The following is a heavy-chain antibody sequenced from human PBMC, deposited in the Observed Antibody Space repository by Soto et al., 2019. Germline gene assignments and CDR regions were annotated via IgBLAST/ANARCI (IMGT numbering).Heavy chain of an antibody. CDR1: GFTFSSYA. CDR2: ISGSGGST. J-gene: IGHJ4*02. D-gene: IGHD3-10*01. Sequence: EVQLLESGGGLVQPGGSLRLSCAASGFTFSSYAMSWVRQAPGKGLEWVSAISGSGGSTYYADSVKGRFTISRDNSKNTLYLQMNSLRAEDTAVYYCTKDPLGRGSGSDYWGQGTLVTVSS. CDR3: TKDPLGRGSGSDY. V-gene: IGHV3-23*01.